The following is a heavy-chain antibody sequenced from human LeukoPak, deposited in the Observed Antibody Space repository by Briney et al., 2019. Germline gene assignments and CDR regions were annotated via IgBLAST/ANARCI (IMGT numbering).Heavy chain of an antibody. CDR3: ARDGVALY. CDR1: GFTFSNDG. Sequence: PGGSLRLSCAASGFTFSNDGMSWVRQAPGKRPEWISYISSRSSDIHYADSVRGRFTIYRDNVKNSLFLQMNSLRAADTAVYFCARDGVALYWGQGTLVTVSS. J-gene: IGHJ4*02. D-gene: IGHD2-15*01. CDR2: ISSRSSDI. V-gene: IGHV3-48*01.